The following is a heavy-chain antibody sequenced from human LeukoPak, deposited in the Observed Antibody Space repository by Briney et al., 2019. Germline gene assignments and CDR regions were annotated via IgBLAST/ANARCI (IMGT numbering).Heavy chain of an antibody. CDR3: RADYYDSSGYGILFDY. CDR1: GYPFTGYY. V-gene: IGHV1-2*06. D-gene: IGHD3-22*01. Sequence: ASVKVSRKASGYPFTGYYMHWVRQAPGQGLEWMGRINPNSGGTNYAQKSQGRVTMTRDTSISTAYMELSRLRSDDTAVYYCRADYYDSSGYGILFDYWGQGTLVTVSS. J-gene: IGHJ4*02. CDR2: INPNSGGT.